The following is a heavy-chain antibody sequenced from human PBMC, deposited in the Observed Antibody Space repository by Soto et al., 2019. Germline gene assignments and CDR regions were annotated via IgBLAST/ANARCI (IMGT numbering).Heavy chain of an antibody. Sequence: GGSLRLSCAASGFTFSNYWMHWVRQVPGKGLVWVSRINTDGTNTHYADSVKGRFTISRDNAKNTVYLQMNSPRAEDTAVYYCASVGYTSVRSFDYWGQGTLVTVSS. D-gene: IGHD6-19*01. J-gene: IGHJ4*02. CDR1: GFTFSNYW. V-gene: IGHV3-74*01. CDR2: INTDGTNT. CDR3: ASVGYTSVRSFDY.